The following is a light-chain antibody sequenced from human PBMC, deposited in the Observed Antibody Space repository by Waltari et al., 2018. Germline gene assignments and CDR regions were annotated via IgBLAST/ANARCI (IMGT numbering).Light chain of an antibody. CDR3: QQYGSSPLT. CDR2: GAT. CDR1: QSVSSNY. J-gene: IGKJ2*01. V-gene: IGKV3-20*01. Sequence: EIVLTQSPGTLSLSPGERTTLSCRASQSVSSNYLAWCRQKPGQAPRLHTYGATSRATVIPDRFIGSGSGTDFTRTISRLEPEDFAVYYCQQYGSSPLTFGQGTKLEIK.